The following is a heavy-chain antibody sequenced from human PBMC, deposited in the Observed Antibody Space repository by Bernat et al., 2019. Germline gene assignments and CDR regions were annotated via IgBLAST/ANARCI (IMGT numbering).Heavy chain of an antibody. Sequence: EVQLLESGGGLVQPGGSLRLSCAASGFTFSSYAMSWVRQAPGKGLEWVSAISGSGGSTYYADSVKDRFTISRDNSKNTLYLQMNSLRAEDTAVYYCAKRILRDSYGYNYWGQGTLVTVSS. CDR1: GFTFSSYA. J-gene: IGHJ4*02. CDR2: ISGSGGST. D-gene: IGHD5-18*01. CDR3: AKRILRDSYGYNY. V-gene: IGHV3-23*01.